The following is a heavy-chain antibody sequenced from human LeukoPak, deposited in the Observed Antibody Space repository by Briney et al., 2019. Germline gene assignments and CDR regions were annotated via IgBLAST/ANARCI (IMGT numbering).Heavy chain of an antibody. CDR1: GGSISSSNW. D-gene: IGHD2-15*01. Sequence: SGTLSLTCAVSGGSISSSNWWSWVRQPPGKGLEWIGEIYHSGSTNYNPSLKSRVTISVDKSKNQFSLKLSSVTAADTAVYYCAIGTRYCSGGSCYLHYYGMDVWGKGTTVTVSS. CDR2: IYHSGST. CDR3: AIGTRYCSGGSCYLHYYGMDV. J-gene: IGHJ6*04. V-gene: IGHV4-4*02.